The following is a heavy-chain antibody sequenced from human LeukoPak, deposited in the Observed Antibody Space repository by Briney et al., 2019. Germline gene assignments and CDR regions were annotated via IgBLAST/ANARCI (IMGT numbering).Heavy chain of an antibody. CDR1: GFILGSCV. V-gene: IGHV3-30*02. Sequence: GGSLRLFCAASGFILGSCVMQWVRQAPVKGLEWVAFTPYHGVSRYYTESVKGRFTISRDNSKSTLYLQMNSLRIQDTTVYYCAKDRHGDYTSDYWGQGTLVIVSS. CDR3: AKDRHGDYTSDY. D-gene: IGHD4-17*01. CDR2: TPYHGVSR. J-gene: IGHJ4*02.